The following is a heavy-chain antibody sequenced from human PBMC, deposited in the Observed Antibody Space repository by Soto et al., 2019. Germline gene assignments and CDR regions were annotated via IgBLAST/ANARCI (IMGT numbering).Heavy chain of an antibody. CDR1: GGSFSGYY. J-gene: IGHJ4*02. CDR3: ARMNGWLRVTHLLYYFDY. V-gene: IGHV4-34*01. D-gene: IGHD5-12*01. CDR2: INHSGST. Sequence: SETLSLTCAVYGGSFSGYYWSWIRQPPGKGLEWIGEINHSGSTNYNPSLKSRVTISVDTSKNQFSLKLSSVTAADTAVYYCARMNGWLRVTHLLYYFDYWGQGTLVTVSS.